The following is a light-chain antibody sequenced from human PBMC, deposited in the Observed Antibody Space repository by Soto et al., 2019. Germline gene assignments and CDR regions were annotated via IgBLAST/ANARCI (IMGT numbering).Light chain of an antibody. CDR3: QQYNSYMWT. CDR1: QSISSW. CDR2: DAS. V-gene: IGKV1-5*01. J-gene: IGKJ1*01. Sequence: DIPMTHSPSTLSASVGDRVTITCRASQSISSWLAWYQQKPGKAPKLLIYDASSLESGVPSRFSGSGSGTEFTPTISSLQPDDFATYYCQQYNSYMWTFGQGTKVDIK.